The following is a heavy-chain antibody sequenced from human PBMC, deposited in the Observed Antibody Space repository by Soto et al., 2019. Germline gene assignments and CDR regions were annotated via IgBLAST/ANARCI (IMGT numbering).Heavy chain of an antibody. D-gene: IGHD6-13*01. J-gene: IGHJ4*02. CDR1: GGSFSGYY. Sequence: PSETLSLTCAVYGGSFSGYYWSWIRQPPGKGLEWIGEINHSGSTNYNPSLKSRVTISVDTSKNQLSLKLSSVTAADTAVYYCARDGGGIARNWGQGTLVTVSS. CDR3: ARDGGGIARN. V-gene: IGHV4-34*01. CDR2: INHSGST.